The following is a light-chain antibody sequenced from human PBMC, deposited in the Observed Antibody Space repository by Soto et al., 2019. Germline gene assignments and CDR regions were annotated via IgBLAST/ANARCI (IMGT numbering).Light chain of an antibody. Sequence: EIVLTQSPGTLSLSPVERATLFCRASQTITTSQLAWYQQKPGQAPRVLIFGASNRATGIPDRFSGSGSGTDFTLTISRLEPEDFAIYYCQQYAGSPRTFGQGTTVEVK. CDR2: GAS. J-gene: IGKJ1*01. V-gene: IGKV3-20*01. CDR1: QTITTSQ. CDR3: QQYAGSPRT.